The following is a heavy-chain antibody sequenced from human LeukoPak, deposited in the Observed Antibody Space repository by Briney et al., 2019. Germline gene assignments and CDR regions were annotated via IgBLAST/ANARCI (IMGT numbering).Heavy chain of an antibody. D-gene: IGHD2-21*02. CDR2: INPNSGGT. CDR3: ATRYCGGDCTYYYYYMDV. CDR1: GYTFTGYY. Sequence: ASVKVSCKASGYTFTGYYMHWVRQAPGQGLEWMGWINPNSGGTNYAQKFQGRVTMTRDTSISTAYMELSRLRSDDTAVYYCATRYCGGDCTYYYYYMDVWGKGTTVTVSS. V-gene: IGHV1-2*02. J-gene: IGHJ6*03.